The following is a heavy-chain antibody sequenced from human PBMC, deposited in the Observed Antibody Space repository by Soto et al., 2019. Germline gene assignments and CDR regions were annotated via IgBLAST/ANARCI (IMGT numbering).Heavy chain of an antibody. CDR2: INPDGSAE. CDR3: VRDLASTTITIY. V-gene: IGHV3-7*04. Sequence: PGGSLRLSCVVSVLNLNNAWMNWVRQAPGKWLEWLANINPDGSAEGXVHSVRGRXTISRYNSKNSXYLQMXSLRAEDTAXYDCVRDLASTTITIYSGQGTLVTVSS. J-gene: IGHJ4*02. CDR1: VLNLNNAW. D-gene: IGHD4-17*01.